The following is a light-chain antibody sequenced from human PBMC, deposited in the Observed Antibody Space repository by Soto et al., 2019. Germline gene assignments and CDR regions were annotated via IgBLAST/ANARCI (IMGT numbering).Light chain of an antibody. V-gene: IGKV3-11*01. CDR3: QQRSNWPT. CDR2: DAS. CDR1: QSVSSY. J-gene: IGKJ4*01. Sequence: EIVLTKSPATLSLSPGERATLSCRASQSVSSYLAWYQQKPGQAPRLLIYDASNRATGIPARFSGSGSGTVFTLTISSLEPEDFAVYYCQQRSNWPTFGGGTKVEIK.